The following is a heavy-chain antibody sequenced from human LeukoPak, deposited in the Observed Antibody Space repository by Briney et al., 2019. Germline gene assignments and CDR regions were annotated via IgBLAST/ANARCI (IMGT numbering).Heavy chain of an antibody. Sequence: PGGSLRLSCAASGFTFSDYYMSWIRQAPGKGLEWVSYISGSSSAKYYAESVKGRFTISRDNAKNSLFLQMNSLRAEDTAVYYCTRGISRGYSFDYWGQGTLVTVSS. CDR1: GFTFSDYY. CDR3: TRGISRGYSFDY. J-gene: IGHJ4*02. D-gene: IGHD3-22*01. V-gene: IGHV3-11*04. CDR2: ISGSSSAK.